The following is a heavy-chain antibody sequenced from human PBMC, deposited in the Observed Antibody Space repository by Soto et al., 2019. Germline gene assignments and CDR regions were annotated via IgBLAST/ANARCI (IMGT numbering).Heavy chain of an antibody. CDR3: ARVGISSSDAFDI. Sequence: SETLSGTCIVSGGSISSGGYYWSWIRQLPGKDLEWIGYIYHSGNTYYNSSLKSRLTISVDTSKNQFSLKLTSVTAADTAVYYCARVGISSSDAFDIWGQGTMVTVSS. CDR1: GGSISSGGYY. CDR2: IYHSGNT. V-gene: IGHV4-31*03. J-gene: IGHJ3*02. D-gene: IGHD6-6*01.